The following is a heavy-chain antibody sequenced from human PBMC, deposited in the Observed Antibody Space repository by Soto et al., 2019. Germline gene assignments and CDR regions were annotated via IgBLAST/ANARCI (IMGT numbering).Heavy chain of an antibody. V-gene: IGHV4-31*03. CDR2: IYYSGST. Sequence: PSDTLSLTCPFSGGSISSGGYYWSWIRQHPGKGLEWIGYIYYSGSTYYNPSLKSRVTISVDTSKNQFSLKLSSVTAADTAVYYCARAGYGDYKPSTWLDPWGQGTLVTVSS. CDR1: GGSISSGGYY. D-gene: IGHD4-17*01. CDR3: ARAGYGDYKPSTWLDP. J-gene: IGHJ5*02.